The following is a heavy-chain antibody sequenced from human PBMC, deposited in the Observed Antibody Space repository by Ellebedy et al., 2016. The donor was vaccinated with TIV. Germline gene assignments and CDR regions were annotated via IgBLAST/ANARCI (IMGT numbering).Heavy chain of an antibody. CDR2: INYDSRST. V-gene: IGHV3-23*01. D-gene: IGHD3-10*01. J-gene: IGHJ4*02. CDR1: GFTFNTRA. Sequence: PGGSLRLSCVASGFTFNTRAMNWVRQAPGKGLEWVSSINYDSRSTYYADSVKGRFTISRDNSKNTLYLQMNSLRAGDTAIYYCARLRYFGSGSYSDYWGQGTLVTVSS. CDR3: ARLRYFGSGSYSDY.